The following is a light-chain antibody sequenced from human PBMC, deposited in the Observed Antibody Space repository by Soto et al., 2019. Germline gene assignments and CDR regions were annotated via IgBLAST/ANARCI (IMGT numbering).Light chain of an antibody. CDR3: QQYGSSPLT. CDR2: GAS. J-gene: IGKJ1*01. CDR1: QSVSSSY. V-gene: IGKV3-20*01. Sequence: EIVLTQSPGTLSLSPGERATLSCRASQSVSSSYLAWYQQTPGQAPRLLIYGASSRATGIPDRFSGSGSGTDFALTISRLEPEDFAVYYCQQYGSSPLTFGQGTKVEI.